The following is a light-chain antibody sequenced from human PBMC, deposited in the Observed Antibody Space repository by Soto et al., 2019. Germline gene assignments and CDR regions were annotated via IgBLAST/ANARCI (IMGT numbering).Light chain of an antibody. CDR3: SSYTSSSTLVV. V-gene: IGLV2-14*03. CDR1: SSDAGTYNF. Sequence: QSALTQPASVSGSPGQSITISCTGTSSDAGTYNFVSWYQQHPGTVPKLIIFDVSNRPSGVSHRFSGSKSGNTASLTISGLQAEDEADYYCSSYTSSSTLVVFGGGTKVTVL. J-gene: IGLJ3*02. CDR2: DVS.